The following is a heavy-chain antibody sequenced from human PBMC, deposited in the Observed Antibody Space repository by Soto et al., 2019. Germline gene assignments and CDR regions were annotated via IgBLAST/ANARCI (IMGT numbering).Heavy chain of an antibody. Sequence: PSETLSLTCAVSGGSISSSNGWSWVRQPPGKGVEWIGEIYHRGSTNCNPALKSRDTISVDKTKNQFSVKLSSVTAADTAVYLVARADRRYCRCGSCYSGLGSASDIPGQGKMVPVS. CDR2: IYHRGST. CDR1: GGSISSSNG. CDR3: ARADRRYCRCGSCYSGLGSASDI. J-gene: IGHJ3*02. V-gene: IGHV4-4*02. D-gene: IGHD2-15*01.